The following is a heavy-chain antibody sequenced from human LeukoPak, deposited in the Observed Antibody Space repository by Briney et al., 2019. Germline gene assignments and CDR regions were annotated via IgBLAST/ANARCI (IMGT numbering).Heavy chain of an antibody. CDR1: GYTFTGYY. Sequence: ASVKVSCKASGYTFTGYYMHWVRQAPGQGLEWMGWINPNSGGTNYAQKFQGRVTMTRDTSISTAYMELSRLRSDDTAVYYCARTYYYDSSGYYFIRWFDPWGQGTLVTVSS. CDR2: INPNSGGT. J-gene: IGHJ5*02. D-gene: IGHD3-22*01. V-gene: IGHV1-2*02. CDR3: ARTYYYDSSGYYFIRWFDP.